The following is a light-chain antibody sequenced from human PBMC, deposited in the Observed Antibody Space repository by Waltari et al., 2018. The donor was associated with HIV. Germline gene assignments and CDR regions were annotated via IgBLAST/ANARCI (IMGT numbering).Light chain of an antibody. CDR3: VSYKSSSSPV. J-gene: IGLJ3*02. CDR1: SFDIYWYNF. Sequence: QSALTQPASVSGSPGQSITISCTGASFDIYWYNFVSWFQHHPGTAPKVIIYEVSNRPSGVSNRFSGSKSGNTASLTISGLQPEDEAEYFCVSYKSSSSPVFGGGTKLTV. CDR2: EVS. V-gene: IGLV2-14*01.